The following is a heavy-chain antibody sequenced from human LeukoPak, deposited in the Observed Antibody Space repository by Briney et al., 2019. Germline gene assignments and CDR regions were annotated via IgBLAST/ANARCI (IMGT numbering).Heavy chain of an antibody. Sequence: GGSLRLSCAASGFTFSSYSMNWVRQAPGKGLEWASSISSSSSYIYYADSVKGRFTISRDNSKNTLYLQMNSLRAEDTAVYYCAKGATISTSGSIAVAGIDYWGQGTQGTVSS. CDR3: AKGATISTSGSIAVAGIDY. J-gene: IGHJ4*02. D-gene: IGHD6-19*01. CDR1: GFTFSSYS. V-gene: IGHV3-21*04. CDR2: ISSSSSYI.